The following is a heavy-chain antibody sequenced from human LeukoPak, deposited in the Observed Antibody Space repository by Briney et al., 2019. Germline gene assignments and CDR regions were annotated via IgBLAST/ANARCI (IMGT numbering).Heavy chain of an antibody. J-gene: IGHJ6*02. CDR1: GFTFSSYA. V-gene: IGHV3-23*01. Sequence: PGGSLRLSCAASGFTFSSYAMSWVRQAPGKGLEWVSAISGSGGSTYYADSVKGRFTISRDSSKDTLYLQMNSLRAEDTAVYYCAKDSSGWSYYYYGMDVWGQGTTVTVSS. CDR3: AKDSSGWSYYYYGMDV. D-gene: IGHD6-19*01. CDR2: ISGSGGST.